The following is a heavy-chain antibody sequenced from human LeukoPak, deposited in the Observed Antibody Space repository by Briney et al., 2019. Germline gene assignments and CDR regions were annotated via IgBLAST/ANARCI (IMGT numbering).Heavy chain of an antibody. CDR3: ARDSRVATERYGMDV. J-gene: IGHJ6*02. D-gene: IGHD5-12*01. V-gene: IGHV4-30-4*01. CDR2: IYYSGST. CDR1: GGSISSGDYY. Sequence: SETLSLTCTVSGGSISSGDYYWSWIRQPPGKGLEWIGYIYYSGSTYYNPSLKSRVTISVDTSKNQFSLKLSSVTAADTAVYCCARDSRVATERYGMDVWGQGTTVTVPS.